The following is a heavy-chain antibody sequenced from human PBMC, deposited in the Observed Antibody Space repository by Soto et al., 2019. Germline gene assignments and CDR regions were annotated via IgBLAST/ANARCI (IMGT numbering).Heavy chain of an antibody. D-gene: IGHD1-1*01. V-gene: IGHV4-39*01. Sequence: QLQLQESGPGLVKPSETLSLTCTVSGGSISRSSFYWGWIRQPPGKGLEWIGSIYYSGGTYYTPSLKSRVTISVDTSKNQFSLKLYSVTAADTAVYFCARQGSGETTTPGDVWGQGTTVTVSS. CDR1: GGSISRSSFY. J-gene: IGHJ6*02. CDR3: ARQGSGETTTPGDV. CDR2: IYYSGGT.